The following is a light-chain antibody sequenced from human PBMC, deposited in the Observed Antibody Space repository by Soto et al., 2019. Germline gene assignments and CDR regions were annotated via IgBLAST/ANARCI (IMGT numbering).Light chain of an antibody. Sequence: QSVLTQPASVSGSPGQSITISCTGTSSDVGGYDYVSWYQQHPGKAPKLMVFDVTNLPSGVSSRFSGYKSGNTASLTISGLQAEDEADYYCSSFTRINTYVFGTGTQVTVL. V-gene: IGLV2-14*03. CDR3: SSFTRINTYV. CDR2: DVT. J-gene: IGLJ1*01. CDR1: SSDVGGYDY.